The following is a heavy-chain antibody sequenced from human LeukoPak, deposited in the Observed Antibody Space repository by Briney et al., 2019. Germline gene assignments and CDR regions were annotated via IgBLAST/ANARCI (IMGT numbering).Heavy chain of an antibody. CDR3: ARIKPRLRFLAPWDY. D-gene: IGHD3-3*01. CDR2: IKQDGSEK. V-gene: IGHV3-7*01. J-gene: IGHJ4*02. CDR1: GFTFSSYW. Sequence: GGSLRLSCAASGFTFSSYWMSSVRQAPGKGLEWVANIKQDGSEKYYVDSVKGRFTISRDNAKNSLYLQMNSLRAEDTAVYYCARIKPRLRFLAPWDYWGQGTLVTVSS.